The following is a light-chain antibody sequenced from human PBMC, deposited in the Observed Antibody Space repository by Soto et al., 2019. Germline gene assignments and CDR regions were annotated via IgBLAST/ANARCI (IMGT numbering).Light chain of an antibody. CDR3: QQYGSSPTT. Sequence: EIVSNKLPGTLSLTKGEIATLSCSASQSVSSSYLAWYQQKPGQAPRLLIYGASSRATGIPDRFSGSGSGTDFTLTISRLEPEDFAVYYCQQYGSSPTTFGQGAKVAIK. CDR1: QSVSSSY. J-gene: IGKJ1*01. V-gene: IGKV3-20*01. CDR2: GAS.